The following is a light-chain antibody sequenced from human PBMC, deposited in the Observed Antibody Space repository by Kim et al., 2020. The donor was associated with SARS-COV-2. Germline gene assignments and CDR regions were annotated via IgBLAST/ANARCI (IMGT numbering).Light chain of an antibody. V-gene: IGLV3-25*03. CDR3: QSADSSGSLYV. CDR1: ALPNQY. J-gene: IGLJ1*01. CDR2: KDS. Sequence: SYELTQPPSVSVSPGQTARITCSGDALPNQYAYWYQQKPGQAPVLVIYKDSERPSGIPERFSGSSSGTTVTLTISGVQAEDEADYYCQSADSSGSLYVFG.